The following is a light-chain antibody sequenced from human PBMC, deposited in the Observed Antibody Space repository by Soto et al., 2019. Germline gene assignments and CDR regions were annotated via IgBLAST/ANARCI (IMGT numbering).Light chain of an antibody. CDR2: WAS. CDR1: QSLLYSSNNKNY. CDR3: QQYYSIPPT. J-gene: IGKJ4*01. Sequence: DIVMTQSTDSLAVSLGERATINCKSSQSLLYSSNNKNYLTWYQHKPGQPPKLLIYWASTRKSGVPDRFSGSGSGTDFTLTISSLQAEDVAVYYCQQYYSIPPTFGGGTKVDIK. V-gene: IGKV4-1*01.